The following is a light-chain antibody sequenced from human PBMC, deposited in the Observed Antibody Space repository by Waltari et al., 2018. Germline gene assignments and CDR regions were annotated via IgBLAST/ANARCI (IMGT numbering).Light chain of an antibody. V-gene: IGLV2-11*01. CDR3: CSYAGSYTYV. J-gene: IGLJ1*01. Sequence: QSALTQPRSVSGSPGQSVTLSCTGTSSDVGGYTYAYWYQQHTGKAPKLMIYDVSKRPSGVPDRFSGSKSGNTASLTISGLQAEDEADYYCCSYAGSYTYVFGTGTKVTVL. CDR1: SSDVGGYTY. CDR2: DVS.